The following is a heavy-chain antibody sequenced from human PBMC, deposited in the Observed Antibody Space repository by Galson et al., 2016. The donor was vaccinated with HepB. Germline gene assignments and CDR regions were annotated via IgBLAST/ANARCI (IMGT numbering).Heavy chain of an antibody. CDR1: GFTFSSYG. Sequence: SLRLSCAASGFTFSSYGMHWVRQAPGKGLEWVAVISYDGSNKYYADSVKGRFTISRDNSKNTLYLQMNSLGAEDTAVYYCAKDIRSYGLFGRFDYWGQGTLVTVSS. D-gene: IGHD5-18*01. V-gene: IGHV3-30*18. CDR2: ISYDGSNK. J-gene: IGHJ4*02. CDR3: AKDIRSYGLFGRFDY.